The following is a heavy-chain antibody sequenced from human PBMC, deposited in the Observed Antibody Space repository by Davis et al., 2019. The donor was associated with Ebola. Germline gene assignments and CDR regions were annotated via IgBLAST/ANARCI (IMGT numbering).Heavy chain of an antibody. CDR1: GFTVSSNY. J-gene: IGHJ2*01. CDR3: AREGWDRLDYGDYGRYVDL. V-gene: IGHV3-53*04. D-gene: IGHD4-17*01. Sequence: PGGSLRLSCAASGFTVSSNYMSWVRQAPGKGLEWVSVIYSGGSTYYADSVKGRFTISRHNSTNTLYLQMNSLRAEDTAVYYCAREGWDRLDYGDYGRYVDLWGRGTLVTVSS. CDR2: IYSGGST.